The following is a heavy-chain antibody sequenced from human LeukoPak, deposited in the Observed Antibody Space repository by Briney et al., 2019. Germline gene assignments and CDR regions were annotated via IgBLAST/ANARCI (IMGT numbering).Heavy chain of an antibody. Sequence: GGSLRLSCAASGFTFSSYSINWVRQAPGEGLEWVSSISSSSSYIYYADSVKGRFTISRDNAKNSLYLQMNSLRAEDTAVYYCARGGVVESGYDYRLYWGQGTLVTVSS. CDR2: ISSSSSYI. CDR3: ARGGVVESGYDYRLY. D-gene: IGHD5-12*01. V-gene: IGHV3-21*01. J-gene: IGHJ4*02. CDR1: GFTFSSYS.